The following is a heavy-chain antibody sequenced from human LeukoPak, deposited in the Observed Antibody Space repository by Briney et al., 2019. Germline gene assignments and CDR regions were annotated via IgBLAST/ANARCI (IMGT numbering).Heavy chain of an antibody. CDR2: MSYDGTNK. D-gene: IGHD2-15*01. V-gene: IGHV3-30*03. J-gene: IGHJ3*02. CDR1: GFTFSTDG. CDR3: ARGYCSGGTCYPHDTFDI. Sequence: PGRSLRLSCAASGFTFSTDGMHWVRQAPGKGLEWVAVMSYDGTNKYYADFVKGRFTISRDTSKNTLYLQMNSLRAEDTAVYYCARGYCSGGTCYPHDTFDIWGQGTMVTVSS.